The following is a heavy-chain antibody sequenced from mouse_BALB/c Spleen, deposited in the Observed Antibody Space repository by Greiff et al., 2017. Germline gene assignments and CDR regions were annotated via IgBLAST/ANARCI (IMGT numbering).Heavy chain of an antibody. CDR3: ARKGQLGLRGYAMDY. V-gene: IGHV1S137*01. J-gene: IGHJ4*01. Sequence: VQLQQSGAELVRPGVSVKISCKGSGYTFTDYAMHWVKQSHAKSPEWIGVISTYYGDASYNQKFKGKATMTVDKSSSTAYMELARLTSEDSAIYYCARKGQLGLRGYAMDYWGQGTSVTVSS. CDR1: GYTFTDYA. D-gene: IGHD3-2*01. CDR2: ISTYYGDA.